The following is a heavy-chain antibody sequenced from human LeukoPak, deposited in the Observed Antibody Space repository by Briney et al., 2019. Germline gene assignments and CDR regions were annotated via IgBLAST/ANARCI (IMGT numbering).Heavy chain of an antibody. J-gene: IGHJ5*02. V-gene: IGHV4-30-4*01. D-gene: IGHD4-17*01. CDR3: AREYGDDNWFDP. CDR2: IYYSGST. Sequence: SQTLSLTCTVSGGSISSGDYYWSWIRQPPGKGLEWIGYIYYSGSTYYNPSLKSRVTISVDTSKNQFSLKLSSVTAADTAVYYCAREYGDDNWFDPWGQGTLVTVSS. CDR1: GGSISSGDYY.